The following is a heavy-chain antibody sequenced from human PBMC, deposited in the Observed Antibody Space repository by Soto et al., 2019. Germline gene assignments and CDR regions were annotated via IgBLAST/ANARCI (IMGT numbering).Heavy chain of an antibody. CDR3: ARGFASNWYPFDY. D-gene: IGHD6-13*01. J-gene: IGHJ4*02. V-gene: IGHV3-23*01. CDR1: GFTFNNYA. CDR2: ISTTGKST. Sequence: GGSLRLSCVASGFTFNNYALSWVRQAPGKGLEWVSIISTTGKSTYYADSVKGRFTISRDNSKTTLYLQMNSLRAEDTAVYYCARGFASNWYPFDYWGQGTLVTVSS.